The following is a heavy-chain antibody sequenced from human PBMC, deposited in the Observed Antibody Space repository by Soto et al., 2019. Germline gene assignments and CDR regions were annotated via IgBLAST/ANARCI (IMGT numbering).Heavy chain of an antibody. D-gene: IGHD2-2*01. J-gene: IGHJ6*02. V-gene: IGHV1-69*01. CDR1: GGTFSSYA. CDR3: ARKSQASPAAMRSYYYGMDV. CDR2: IIPIFGTA. Sequence: QVQLVQSGAEVKKPGSSVKVSCKASGGTFSSYAISWVRQAPGQGLEWMGGIIPIFGTANYAQKFQGRVTITADESTSTAYMELSSLRSEDTAVYYCARKSQASPAAMRSYYYGMDVWGQGTTVTVSS.